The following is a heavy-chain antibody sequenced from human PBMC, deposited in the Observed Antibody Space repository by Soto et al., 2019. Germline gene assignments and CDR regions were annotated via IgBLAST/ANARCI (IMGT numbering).Heavy chain of an antibody. V-gene: IGHV4-30-2*01. CDR3: ARWFDR. CDR1: GGSISSGGYS. Sequence: SETLSLTCAVSGGSISSGGYSWSWIRQPPGKGLEWIGYISHSGSTYYNPSLKSRVTISVDRSKNQFSLKLSSVTAADTAVYYCARWFDRWGQGPLVTVSS. J-gene: IGHJ5*02. CDR2: ISHSGST.